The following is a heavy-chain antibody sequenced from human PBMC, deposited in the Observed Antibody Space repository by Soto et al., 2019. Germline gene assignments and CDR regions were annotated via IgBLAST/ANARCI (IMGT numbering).Heavy chain of an antibody. CDR3: VRIRRGDGYTSGY. J-gene: IGHJ4*02. CDR1: GFTLSNYW. Sequence: EVQLVESGGVSVQPGGSLRLSCTASGFTLSNYWMHWVRQAPGKGLVWVSRINTDGSTTTYADSVKGRFTISRDNANNTLYLQMNSLRDEDTAVYYCVRIRRGDGYTSGYWGQGTLVTVSS. D-gene: IGHD5-12*01. CDR2: INTDGSTT. V-gene: IGHV3-74*01.